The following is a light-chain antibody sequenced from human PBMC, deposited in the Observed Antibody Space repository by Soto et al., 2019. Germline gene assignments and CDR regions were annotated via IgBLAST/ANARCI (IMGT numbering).Light chain of an antibody. Sequence: MTQAPATLSVSPGERATISCRASQTISTWMAWYQQKPGKAPKLLVYDASTLQSGVASRFSGSGSGTEFTLIISGLQPDDSAVYHCQQRSSWPSFGQGTRLEIK. V-gene: IGKV1-5*01. CDR1: QTISTW. CDR2: DAS. CDR3: QQRSSWPS. J-gene: IGKJ5*01.